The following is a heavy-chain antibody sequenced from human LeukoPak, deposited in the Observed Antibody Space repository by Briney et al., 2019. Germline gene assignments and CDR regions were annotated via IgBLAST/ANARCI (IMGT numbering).Heavy chain of an antibody. CDR1: GYIFTGYY. D-gene: IGHD1-26*01. Sequence: ALVKVSCKASGYIFTGYYMHWVRQAPGQGLEWMGWINPNSGGTNYAQKFQGRVTMTRDTSIRTAYMELSRLRSDDTAVYYCAAPLGATEAFDYWGQGTLVTVSS. J-gene: IGHJ4*02. CDR3: AAPLGATEAFDY. V-gene: IGHV1-2*02. CDR2: INPNSGGT.